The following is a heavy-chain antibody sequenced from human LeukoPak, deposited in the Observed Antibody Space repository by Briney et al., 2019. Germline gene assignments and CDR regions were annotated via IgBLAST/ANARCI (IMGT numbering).Heavy chain of an antibody. V-gene: IGHV1-24*01. CDR1: GYTFTGYY. D-gene: IGHD6-13*01. CDR2: FDPEDGET. CDR3: AIPGGSSRDFDY. Sequence: ASVKVSCKTSGYTFTGYYIQWVRQAPGKGLEWMGGFDPEDGETIYAQKFQGRVTMTEDTSTDTAYMELSSLRSEDTAVYYCAIPGGSSRDFDYWGQGTLVTVSS. J-gene: IGHJ4*02.